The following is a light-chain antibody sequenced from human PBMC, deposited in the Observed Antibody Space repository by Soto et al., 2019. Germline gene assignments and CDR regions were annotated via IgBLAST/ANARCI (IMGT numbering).Light chain of an antibody. CDR2: GAS. CDR1: RSASSN. J-gene: IGKJ1*01. Sequence: EIVMTQSPATLSVSPGERATLSCRASRSASSNLAWYQQKPGQAPRLLIYGASTRATGIPARFSGSGSGTEFTLTISSLQPDDFATYYCQQYNSYPWTFGQGTKVDIK. CDR3: QQYNSYPWT. V-gene: IGKV3-15*01.